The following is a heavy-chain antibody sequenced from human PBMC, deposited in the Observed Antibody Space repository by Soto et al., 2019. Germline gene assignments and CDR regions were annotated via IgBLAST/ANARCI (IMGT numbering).Heavy chain of an antibody. CDR3: ARQVHPGYSSD. V-gene: IGHV4-39*01. CDR1: GGSISSSSYY. J-gene: IGHJ4*02. CDR2: IYYSGST. D-gene: IGHD2-15*01. Sequence: PSETLSLTCTVSGGSISSSSYYWGWIRQPPGKGLEWIGSIYYSGSTYYNPSLKSRVTISVDTSKNQFSLKLSSLTSEDTAVYFCARQVHPGYSSDWGPGTQVTVSS.